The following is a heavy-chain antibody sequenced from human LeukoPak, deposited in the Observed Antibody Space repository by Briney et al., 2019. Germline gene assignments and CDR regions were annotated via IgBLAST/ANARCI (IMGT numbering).Heavy chain of an antibody. CDR1: GGSFSGYY. CDR3: ARARGSGWRRYYFDY. D-gene: IGHD6-19*01. Sequence: SETLSLTCAVYGGSFSGYYWSWIRQPPGKGLEWIGEINHSGSTNYNPSLKGRVTISVDTSKNQFSLKLSSVTAADTAVYYCARARGSGWRRYYFDYWGQGTLVTVSS. V-gene: IGHV4-34*01. J-gene: IGHJ4*02. CDR2: INHSGST.